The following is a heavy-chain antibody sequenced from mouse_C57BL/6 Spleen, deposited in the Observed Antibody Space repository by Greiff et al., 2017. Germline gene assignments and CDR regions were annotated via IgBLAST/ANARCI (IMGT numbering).Heavy chain of an antibody. V-gene: IGHV1-64*01. CDR3: ARPPYGSSLLDY. J-gene: IGHJ2*01. CDR2: IHPNIGST. D-gene: IGHD1-1*01. Sequence: QVQLQQPGAELVKPGASVKLSCKASGYTFTSYWMHWVKQRPGQGLEWIGMIHPNIGSTNYNEKFKSKATLTVDKSSSTAYMQLSSLTSEDSAVYYCARPPYGSSLLDYWGQGTTLTVSS. CDR1: GYTFTSYW.